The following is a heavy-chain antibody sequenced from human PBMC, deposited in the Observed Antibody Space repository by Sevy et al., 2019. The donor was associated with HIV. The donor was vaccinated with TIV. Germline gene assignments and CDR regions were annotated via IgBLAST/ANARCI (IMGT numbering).Heavy chain of an antibody. D-gene: IGHD3-10*01. V-gene: IGHV1-18*01. Sequence: ASVKVSCKASGYTFTSYGISWVRQAPGQGLEWMGWISAYNGNTNYAQKLQGRVTMTTDTSTSTAYMELRSLRSDDTAMYYCARVPLWFGELLLWSGDYWGQGTLVTVSS. CDR2: ISAYNGNT. CDR3: ARVPLWFGELLLWSGDY. CDR1: GYTFTSYG. J-gene: IGHJ4*02.